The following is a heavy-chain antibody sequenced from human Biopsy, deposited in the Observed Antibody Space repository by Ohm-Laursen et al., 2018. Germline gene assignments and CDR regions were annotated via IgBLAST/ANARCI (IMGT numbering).Heavy chain of an antibody. CDR3: ARFPDFWSGYYVDS. V-gene: IGHV3-21*04. D-gene: IGHD3-3*01. J-gene: IGHJ4*02. CDR1: GFSVSSYD. CDR2: ISETSSHI. Sequence: SLRLSCAASGFSVSSYDMNWVRQAPGKGLEWISYISETSSHIYDADSVKGRFTVSRDNANNSLFLQMNSLRAEDTAVYYCARFPDFWSGYYVDSWGQGTQVTVSS.